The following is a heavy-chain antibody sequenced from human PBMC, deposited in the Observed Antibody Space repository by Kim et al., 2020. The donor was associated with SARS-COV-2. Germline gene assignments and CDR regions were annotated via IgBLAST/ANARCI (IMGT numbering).Heavy chain of an antibody. V-gene: IGHV4-34*01. Sequence: SETLSLTCAVYGGSFSGYYWSWIRQPPGKGLEWIGEINHSGSTNYNPSLKSRVTISVDTSKNQFSLKLSSVTAADTAVYYCAREGAAAGTRYFQHWGQGTLVTLSS. CDR2: INHSGST. CDR1: GGSFSGYY. D-gene: IGHD6-13*01. J-gene: IGHJ1*01. CDR3: AREGAAAGTRYFQH.